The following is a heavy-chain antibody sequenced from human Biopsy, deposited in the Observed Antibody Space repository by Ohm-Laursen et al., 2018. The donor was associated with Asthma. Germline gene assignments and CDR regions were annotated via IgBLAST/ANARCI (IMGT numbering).Heavy chain of an antibody. CDR3: AIVGYSSGWDFFDY. CDR2: INPNSGGT. J-gene: IGHJ4*02. Sequence: ASVKVSCKASGYTFTGYYMHWVRQAPGQGLEWMGRINPNSGGTNYAQKFQDRVTMTRDTSISTAYMELSGLRSDDTAVYYCAIVGYSSGWDFFDYWGQGTLVTVSA. CDR1: GYTFTGYY. D-gene: IGHD6-19*01. V-gene: IGHV1-2*06.